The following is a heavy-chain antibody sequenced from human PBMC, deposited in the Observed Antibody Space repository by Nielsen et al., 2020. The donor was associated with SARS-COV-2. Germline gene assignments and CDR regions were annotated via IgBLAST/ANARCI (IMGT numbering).Heavy chain of an antibody. CDR3: ARDQDGGAATSNWYFDL. V-gene: IGHV3-21*06. Sequence: GGSLRLSCAASGFTFSNYRMHWVRQAPGKGLEWVASITMSGAYMYYADSVRGRFTVSRDNAENSLYLQMNSLGDEDTAVYYCARDQDGGAATSNWYFDLWGRGTLVIVSS. CDR1: GFTFSNYR. J-gene: IGHJ2*01. CDR2: ITMSGAYM. D-gene: IGHD6-25*01.